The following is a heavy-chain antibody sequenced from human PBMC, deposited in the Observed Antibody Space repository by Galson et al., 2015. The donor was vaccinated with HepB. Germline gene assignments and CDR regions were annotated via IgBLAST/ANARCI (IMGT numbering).Heavy chain of an antibody. CDR3: AGGLWFGEAPLCDY. V-gene: IGHV4-59*01. J-gene: IGHJ4*02. CDR1: GGSISSYY. D-gene: IGHD3-10*01. Sequence: QVQLQESGPGLVRPSETLSLTCTVSGGSISSYYWSWIRQPPGKGLEWIGYISYSGSTNHNPSLKSRVTISVDTSKNQFSLKLSSVTAADTAVYYCAGGLWFGEAPLCDYWGQGTLVTVSS. CDR2: ISYSGST.